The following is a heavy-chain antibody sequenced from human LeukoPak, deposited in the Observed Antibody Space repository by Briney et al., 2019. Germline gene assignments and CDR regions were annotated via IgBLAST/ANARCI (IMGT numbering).Heavy chain of an antibody. CDR1: GAPISSYS. CDR2: IYSSGST. Sequence: PSETLSLTCTVSGAPISSYSWSWIRQPAGKGLEWIGRIYSSGSTNYNPSLKSRVTMSADTSKNHFSLKLSSVTAADTAVYYCARDPAPDAFDIWGQGTMVTVSS. J-gene: IGHJ3*02. CDR3: ARDPAPDAFDI. V-gene: IGHV4-4*07.